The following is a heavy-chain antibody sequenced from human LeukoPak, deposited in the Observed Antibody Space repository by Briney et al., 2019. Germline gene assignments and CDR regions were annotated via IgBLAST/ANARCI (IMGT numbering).Heavy chain of an antibody. CDR2: IYYSGST. D-gene: IGHD3-9*01. CDR1: GGSISNYY. J-gene: IGHJ3*02. Sequence: PSETLSLTCTVSGGSISNYYWSWIRQPPGKGLEWIGYIYYSGSTNYNPSLKSRVTISVDTSKNQCSLKLNSVTAADTAVYYCAREGPPNYDTIWGQGTMVTVSS. V-gene: IGHV4-59*01. CDR3: AREGPPNYDTI.